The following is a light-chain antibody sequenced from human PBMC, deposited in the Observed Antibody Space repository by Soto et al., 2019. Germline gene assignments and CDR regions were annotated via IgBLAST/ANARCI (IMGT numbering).Light chain of an antibody. Sequence: ETVMTQSPATLSLSPGERATLSCRASQSVSSKLVWYQQKPGQAPRFLIYGASTRATGIPARFRGSGSGTEFTLTIDSLQSEDFADYYCQQYNDWPPAFGGGTKVEIK. CDR3: QQYNDWPPA. V-gene: IGKV3-15*01. J-gene: IGKJ4*01. CDR1: QSVSSK. CDR2: GAS.